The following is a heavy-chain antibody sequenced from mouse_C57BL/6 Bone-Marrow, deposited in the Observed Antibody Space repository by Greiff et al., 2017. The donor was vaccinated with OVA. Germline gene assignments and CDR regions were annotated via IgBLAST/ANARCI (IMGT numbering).Heavy chain of an antibody. V-gene: IGHV2-2*01. J-gene: IGHJ4*01. CDR3: ASTVVATEDY. D-gene: IGHD1-1*01. CDR1: GFSLTSYG. CDR2: IWSGGST. Sequence: QVQLQQSGPGLVQPSQRLSITCTVSGFSLTSYGVHWVRQSPGKGLEWLGVIWSGGSTDYNAAFISRLSISKDNSKSQVFFKMNSLQADDTAIYYCASTVVATEDYWGQGTSVTVSS.